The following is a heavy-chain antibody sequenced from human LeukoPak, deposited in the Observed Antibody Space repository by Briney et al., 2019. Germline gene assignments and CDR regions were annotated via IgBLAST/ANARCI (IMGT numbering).Heavy chain of an antibody. Sequence: VGALRLSCAAPGFTFSSYWVSWGRQAPGEGLEWGSHIKQDGSEKYYVDSVKGRFTIYRDNSKNTLYLQMNSLRAEDTAVYFCAKGDKMLTWRRTYNRFDPWGQGTLVTVSS. CDR1: GFTFSSYW. V-gene: IGHV3-7*01. D-gene: IGHD3-16*01. CDR2: IKQDGSEK. CDR3: AKGDKMLTWRRTYNRFDP. J-gene: IGHJ5*02.